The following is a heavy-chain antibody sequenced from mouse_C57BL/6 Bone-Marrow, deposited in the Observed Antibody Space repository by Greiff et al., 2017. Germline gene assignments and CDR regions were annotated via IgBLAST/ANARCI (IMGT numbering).Heavy chain of an antibody. D-gene: IGHD1-1*01. CDR3: VREKIFLIYYYGSSYDYAMDY. V-gene: IGHV10-3*01. Sequence: GGGLVQPKGSLKLSCAASGFTFNTYALHWVRQAPGKGLEWVARIRSKSSNYATYYADSVKDRFTISRDDSQSMLYLQMNNLKTEDTAMYYCVREKIFLIYYYGSSYDYAMDYWGQGTSVTVSS. J-gene: IGHJ4*01. CDR1: GFTFNTYA. CDR2: IRSKSSNYAT.